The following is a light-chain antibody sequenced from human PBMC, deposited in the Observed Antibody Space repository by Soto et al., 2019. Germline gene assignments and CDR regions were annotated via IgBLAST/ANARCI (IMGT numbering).Light chain of an antibody. J-gene: IGKJ1*01. CDR3: QQYYSTPQT. V-gene: IGKV4-1*01. Sequence: DIVMTQSPESLAVSLGEKASLNCKSSQSVLYSSNNKNYLAWYQQKPGQPPKLLIYWASTRESGVPDRFSGSGSGTDFTLTISSLQAEDGAVYYCQQYYSTPQTFGQGTRWIS. CDR2: WAS. CDR1: QSVLYSSNNKNY.